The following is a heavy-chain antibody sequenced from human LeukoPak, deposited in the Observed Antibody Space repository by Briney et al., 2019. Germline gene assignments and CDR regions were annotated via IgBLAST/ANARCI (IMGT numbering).Heavy chain of an antibody. CDR3: ARAPLWFGELYAFDI. D-gene: IGHD3-10*01. J-gene: IGHJ3*02. Sequence: ASVKVSCKASGYTFTSYGISWVRQAPGQGLEWMGWISAHNGNTNYAQKLQGRVTMTTDTSTSTAYMELRSLRSDDTAVYYCARAPLWFGELYAFDIWGQGTMVTVSS. V-gene: IGHV1-18*04. CDR1: GYTFTSYG. CDR2: ISAHNGNT.